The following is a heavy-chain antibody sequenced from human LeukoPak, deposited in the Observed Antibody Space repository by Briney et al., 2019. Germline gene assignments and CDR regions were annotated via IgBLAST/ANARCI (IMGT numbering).Heavy chain of an antibody. Sequence: PGGSLRLSCAASGFTFSSYAMSWVRQAPGKGLEWVSSISNTGGSTYHADSVKGRFTISRDNSKDTVYLQMSSLRAEDAAVYYCAREGGYQYYYAMDVWGQGTTVTVSS. CDR3: AREGGYQYYYAMDV. J-gene: IGHJ6*02. D-gene: IGHD3-16*01. V-gene: IGHV3-23*01. CDR2: ISNTGGST. CDR1: GFTFSSYA.